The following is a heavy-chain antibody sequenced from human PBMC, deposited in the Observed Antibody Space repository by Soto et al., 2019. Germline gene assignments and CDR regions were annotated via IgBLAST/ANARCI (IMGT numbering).Heavy chain of an antibody. J-gene: IGHJ6*04. Sequence: GASVKVSCKASGGTFSSYAISWVRQAPGQGLEWMGGIIPIFGTANYAQKFQGRVTITADESTSTAYMELSSLRSEDRAFFFCAIGIRRRDHYYSSVMGVWGKGTTVTVSS. CDR2: IIPIFGTA. CDR3: AIGIRRRDHYYSSVMGV. D-gene: IGHD1-20*01. CDR1: GGTFSSYA. V-gene: IGHV1-69*13.